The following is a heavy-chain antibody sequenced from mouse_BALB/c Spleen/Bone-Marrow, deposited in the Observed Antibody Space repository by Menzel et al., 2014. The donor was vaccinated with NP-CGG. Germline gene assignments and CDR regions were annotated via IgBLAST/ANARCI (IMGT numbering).Heavy chain of an antibody. V-gene: IGHV5-9-3*01. Sequence: EVQLVESGGGLVKPGGSLKLSCAASGFTFSSYAMSWVRQTPEKRLEWVATISSGGSYTYYPDSVKGRFTISRDNAKNTRNRQMSSLRSKDTAMYYCARHYYGSSYYLDYWGQGTTLTVSS. D-gene: IGHD1-1*01. CDR1: GFTFSSYA. CDR3: ARHYYGSSYYLDY. J-gene: IGHJ2*01. CDR2: ISSGGSYT.